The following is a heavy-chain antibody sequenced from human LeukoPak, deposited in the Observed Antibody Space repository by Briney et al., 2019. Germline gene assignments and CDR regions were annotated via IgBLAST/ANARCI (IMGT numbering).Heavy chain of an antibody. CDR2: INHSGST. Sequence: PSETLSLTCAVYGGSFSGYYWSWIRQPPGKGLEWIGEINHSGSTNYNPSLKSRVTISVDTSKNQFSLKLSSVTAADTAVYYCARGTDCSSTSCRPHNWFDPWGQGTLVTVSS. CDR3: ARGTDCSSTSCRPHNWFDP. V-gene: IGHV4-34*01. CDR1: GGSFSGYY. D-gene: IGHD2-2*01. J-gene: IGHJ5*02.